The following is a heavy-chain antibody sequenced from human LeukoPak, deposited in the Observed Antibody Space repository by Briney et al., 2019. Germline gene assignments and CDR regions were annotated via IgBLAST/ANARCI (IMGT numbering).Heavy chain of an antibody. V-gene: IGHV4-34*01. J-gene: IGHJ4*02. CDR3: AGRDTAMGIDY. CDR2: INHSGST. Sequence: SETLSLTCAVYGGSFSGYYWSWIRQPPGKGLEWIGEINHSGSTNYNPSLKSRVTISVGTSKNQFSLKLSSVTTADTAVYYCAGRDTAMGIDYWGQGTLVTVSS. CDR1: GGSFSGYY. D-gene: IGHD5-18*01.